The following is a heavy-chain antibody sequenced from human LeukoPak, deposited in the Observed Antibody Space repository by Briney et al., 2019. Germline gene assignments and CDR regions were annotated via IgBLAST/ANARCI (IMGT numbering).Heavy chain of an antibody. J-gene: IGHJ5*02. CDR2: IIPILGIA. CDR3: ARDFGYGDYLNWFDP. D-gene: IGHD4-17*01. V-gene: IGHV1-69*04. Sequence: ASVKVSCKASGGTFSSYAISWVRQAPGQGLEWMGRIIPILGIANYAQKFQGRVTITADKSTSTVYMELSSLRSEDTAVYYCARDFGYGDYLNWFDPWGQGTLVTVSS. CDR1: GGTFSSYA.